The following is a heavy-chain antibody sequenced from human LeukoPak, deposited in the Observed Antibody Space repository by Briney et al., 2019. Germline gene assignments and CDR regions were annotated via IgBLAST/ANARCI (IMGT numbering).Heavy chain of an antibody. CDR2: IKQDGSEK. CDR3: ARVRDAYNPPVLYFDY. CDR1: GFTFSGYS. D-gene: IGHD5-24*01. Sequence: GGSLRLSCAASGFTFSGYSMSWVRQAPGKGLEWVANIKQDGSEKYYVESVKGRFTISRDNAKNSLYLEMNSLRVEDTAVYYCARVRDAYNPPVLYFDYWGQGTLVTVSS. J-gene: IGHJ4*02. V-gene: IGHV3-7*03.